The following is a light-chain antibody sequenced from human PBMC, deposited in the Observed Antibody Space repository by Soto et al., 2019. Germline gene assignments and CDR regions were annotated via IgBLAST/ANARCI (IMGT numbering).Light chain of an antibody. CDR2: AAS. J-gene: IGKJ4*01. CDR3: QQSYSTPQS. Sequence: DIQMTQSPSSLSASVGDRVTITCRASQSISSYLNWYQQKPGKAPKLLIYAASSLQSGVPSRFSGSGSRTDSTLTISSLQPEDFATYYCQQSYSTPQSFGGGTKVEIK. V-gene: IGKV1-39*01. CDR1: QSISSY.